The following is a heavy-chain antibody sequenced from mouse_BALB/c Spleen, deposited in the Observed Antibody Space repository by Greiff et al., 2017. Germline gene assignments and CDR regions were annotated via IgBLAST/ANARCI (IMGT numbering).Heavy chain of an antibody. J-gene: IGHJ3*01. D-gene: IGHD1-1*01. CDR3: ARPYYYGSSYASFAY. CDR1: GYAFSSSW. Sequence: VQLQESGPELVKPGASVKISCKASGYAFSSSWMNWVKQRPGQGLEWIGRIYPGDGDTNYNGKFKGKATLTADKSSSTAYMQLSSLTSVDSAVYFCARPYYYGSSYASFAYWGQGTLVTVSA. V-gene: IGHV1-82*01. CDR2: IYPGDGDT.